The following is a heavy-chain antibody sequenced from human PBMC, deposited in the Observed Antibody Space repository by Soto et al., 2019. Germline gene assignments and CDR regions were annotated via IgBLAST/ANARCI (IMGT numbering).Heavy chain of an antibody. V-gene: IGHV3-13*01. CDR3: AKGPTRRILEWLFHNGMDV. D-gene: IGHD3-3*01. CDR1: GFTLSTYD. Sequence: GGSLRLSCAASGFTLSTYDMHWVRQATGKGLEWVAALSYAGDTYYPGSVKGRFTVSREGAKNSLYLQMNSLTAGDTAVYYCAKGPTRRILEWLFHNGMDVWGQGTTVTVSS. CDR2: LSYAGDT. J-gene: IGHJ6*02.